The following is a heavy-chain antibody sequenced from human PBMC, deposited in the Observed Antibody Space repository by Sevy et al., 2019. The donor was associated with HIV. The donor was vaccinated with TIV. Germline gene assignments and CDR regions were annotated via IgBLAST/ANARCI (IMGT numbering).Heavy chain of an antibody. V-gene: IGHV3-53*01. J-gene: IGHJ4*02. CDR3: ARGGLDSNWFRSFDY. CDR1: GPTVSTTN. D-gene: IGHD6-13*01. Sequence: GGPRGLSGAFPGPTVSTTNMSWVRQAPGRGLEGASLIYSGGATYYADSVNGRFTISGYDSKNTLYLQMDSLRAEDTAVYYCARGGLDSNWFRSFDYWGRGTLVTVSS. CDR2: IYSGGAT.